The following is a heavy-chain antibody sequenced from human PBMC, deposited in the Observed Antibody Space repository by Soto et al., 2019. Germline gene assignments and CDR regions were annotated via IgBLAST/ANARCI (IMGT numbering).Heavy chain of an antibody. J-gene: IGHJ5*02. CDR3: ARVRSRLEEGYYDSSGYP. V-gene: IGHV1-46*01. CDR2: INPSGGST. D-gene: IGHD3-22*01. CDR1: GYTFTSYY. Sequence: GASVKVSCKASGYTFTSYYMHWVRQAPGQGLEWMGIINPSGGSTSYAQKFQGRVTMTRDMSTSTVYMELSSLRSEDTAVYYCARVRSRLEEGYYDSSGYPWGQGTLVTVSS.